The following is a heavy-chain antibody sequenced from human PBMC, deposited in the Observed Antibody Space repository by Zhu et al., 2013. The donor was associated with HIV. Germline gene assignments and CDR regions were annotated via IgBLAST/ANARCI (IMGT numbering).Heavy chain of an antibody. CDR2: ISAYNGNT. J-gene: IGHJ6*02. Sequence: QVQLVQSGAEVKKPGASVKVSCKASGYTFTSYGISWVRQAPGQGLEWMGWISAYNGNTNYAQKLQGRVTMTTDTSTSTAYMELRSLRSDDTAVYYCAVRVAATPYYYYGMDVWGQGTTVTVSS. V-gene: IGHV1-18*04. CDR3: AVRVAATPYYYYGMDV. CDR1: GYTFTSYG. D-gene: IGHD2-15*01.